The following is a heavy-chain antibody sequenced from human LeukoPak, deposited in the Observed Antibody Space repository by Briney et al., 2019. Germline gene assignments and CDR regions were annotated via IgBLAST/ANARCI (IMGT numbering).Heavy chain of an antibody. V-gene: IGHV3-7*01. Sequence: GGSLRLSCAASGFTLNRYWMSWVRQAPGKGLEWVDNINEDGGERHYVDSVKGRFTISRDNAKNSLYLQMNSLRAEDTAVYYCARGGNLENWGGGTLVTVSS. D-gene: IGHD1-14*01. CDR3: ARGGNLEN. J-gene: IGHJ4*02. CDR1: GFTLNRYW. CDR2: INEDGGER.